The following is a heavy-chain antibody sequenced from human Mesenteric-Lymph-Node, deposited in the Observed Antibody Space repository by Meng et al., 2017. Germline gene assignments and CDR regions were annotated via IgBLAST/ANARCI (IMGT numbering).Heavy chain of an antibody. CDR3: ARVSSMVRGVAFDY. CDR2: INPNSGGT. CDR1: GYTFTSYY. Sequence: ASVKVSCKASGYTFTSYYMHWVRQAPGQGLEWMGRINPNSGGTNYAQKFQGRVTMSRDTSISTAYMELSRLRSDDTAVYYCARVSSMVRGVAFDYWGQGTLVTVSS. D-gene: IGHD3-10*01. J-gene: IGHJ4*02. V-gene: IGHV1-2*06.